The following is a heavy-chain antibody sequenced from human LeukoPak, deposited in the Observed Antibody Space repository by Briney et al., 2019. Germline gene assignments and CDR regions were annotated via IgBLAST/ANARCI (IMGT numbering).Heavy chain of an antibody. CDR1: GGTFSSYA. D-gene: IGHD3-10*01. CDR2: IIPIFGTA. J-gene: IGHJ4*02. CDR3: ARSMVRGVSLVYYFDY. Sequence: SVKVSCKASGGTFSSYAISWVRQAPGQGLEWMGGIIPIFGTANYAQKFQGRVTITADKSTSTAYMELSSLRSEDTAVYYCARSMVRGVSLVYYFDYWGQGTLVTVSS. V-gene: IGHV1-69*06.